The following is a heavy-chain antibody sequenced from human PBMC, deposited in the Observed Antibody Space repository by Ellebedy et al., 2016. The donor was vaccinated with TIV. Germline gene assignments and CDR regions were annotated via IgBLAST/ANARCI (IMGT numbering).Heavy chain of an antibody. V-gene: IGHV3-33*01. D-gene: IGHD3-22*01. Sequence: GESLKISCAASGFTFSSHGMHWVRQAPGKGLEWVAVIWYDGSDRYYAKSVKGRFTISRDNFKNTLYLQMDRLRAEDTAVYYCARDGGIYYDSSGYYDFDYWGLGTLVTVSS. CDR3: ARDGGIYYDSSGYYDFDY. CDR1: GFTFSSHG. J-gene: IGHJ4*02. CDR2: IWYDGSDR.